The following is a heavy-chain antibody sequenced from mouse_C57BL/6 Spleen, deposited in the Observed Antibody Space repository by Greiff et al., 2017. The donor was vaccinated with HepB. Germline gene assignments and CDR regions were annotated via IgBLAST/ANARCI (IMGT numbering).Heavy chain of an antibody. D-gene: IGHD1-1*01. V-gene: IGHV1-80*01. CDR1: GYAFSSYW. CDR3: ARLVTTVVGGFFDV. CDR2: IYPGDGDT. J-gene: IGHJ1*03. Sequence: LQESGAEVVKPGASVKISCKASGYAFSSYWENWVKQRPGKGLEGIGQIYPGDGDTNYNGKFKGKATLTADKSSSTAYMQLSSLTSEDSAVYFCARLVTTVVGGFFDVWGTGTTVTVSS.